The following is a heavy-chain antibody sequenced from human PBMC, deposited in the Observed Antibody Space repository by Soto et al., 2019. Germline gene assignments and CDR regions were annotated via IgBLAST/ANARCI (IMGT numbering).Heavy chain of an antibody. CDR3: ARTFDYYGMDV. J-gene: IGHJ6*02. CDR2: IYHAGSV. V-gene: IGHV4-38-2*01. CDR1: GYSIASGYY. Sequence: KSSETLSLTCAVSGYSIASGYYWAWIRQSPGKGLEWIGSIYHAGSVYYNPSLNSRVAVSLDTSKNHFSLKLTSVTAADTAVYYCARTFDYYGMDVWGQGTLVTVSS.